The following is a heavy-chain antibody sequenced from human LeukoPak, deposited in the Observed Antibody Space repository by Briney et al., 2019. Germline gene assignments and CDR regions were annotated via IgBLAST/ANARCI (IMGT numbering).Heavy chain of an antibody. CDR2: ISSSSSTI. D-gene: IGHD3-16*01. CDR3: ARGDYDYVWGSYQFNY. V-gene: IGHV3-48*01. J-gene: IGHJ4*02. Sequence: PGGSLRLSCAASGFTFSSYWMSWVRQAPGKGLEWVSYISSSSSTIYYADSVKGRFTISRDNAKNSLYLQMNSLRAEDTAVYYCARGDYDYVWGSYQFNYWGQGTLVTVSS. CDR1: GFTFSSYW.